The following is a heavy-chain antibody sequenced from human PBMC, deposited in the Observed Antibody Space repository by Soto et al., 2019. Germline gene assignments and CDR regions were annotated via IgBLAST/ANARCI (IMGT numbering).Heavy chain of an antibody. CDR1: GGSISSYY. D-gene: IGHD5-12*01. J-gene: IGHJ3*02. Sequence: QVQLQESGPGLVKPSETLSLTCTVSGGSISSYYWSWIRQPPGKGLEWIGYIYYSGSTNYNPSLKSRVTISVDTSKNQFSLKLSSVTAADTAVYYCARALEMATTRDAFDIWGQGTMVTVSS. CDR2: IYYSGST. CDR3: ARALEMATTRDAFDI. V-gene: IGHV4-59*01.